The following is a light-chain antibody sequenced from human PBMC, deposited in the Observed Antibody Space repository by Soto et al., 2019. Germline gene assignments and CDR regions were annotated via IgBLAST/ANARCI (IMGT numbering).Light chain of an antibody. J-gene: IGKJ5*01. V-gene: IGKV1-5*03. CDR2: KAS. Sequence: DIQRTQSPSTLSASVGDRVTITCRASQSISSWLAWYQQKPGKAPKLLIYKASHLQTGVPSRFRGTGSATHFTLTISSLQPEDFATYYCQQSYRAVTFGQGTRLEIK. CDR3: QQSYRAVT. CDR1: QSISSW.